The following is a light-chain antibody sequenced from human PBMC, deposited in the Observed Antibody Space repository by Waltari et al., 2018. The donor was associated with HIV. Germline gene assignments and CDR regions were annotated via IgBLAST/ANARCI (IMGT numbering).Light chain of an antibody. CDR3: GTWDSSLSGVV. CDR2: DNN. CDR1: SSNIGKNF. Sequence: QSVLTQPPSVSAAPGQKVTISCSGSSSNIGKNFVSWFKQLPGTAPKLHIYDNNKRPAGSPDRVSCSKSGTSATLGITGLQTGDEADYYCGTWDSSLSGVVFGGGTKLTVL. V-gene: IGLV1-51*01. J-gene: IGLJ2*01.